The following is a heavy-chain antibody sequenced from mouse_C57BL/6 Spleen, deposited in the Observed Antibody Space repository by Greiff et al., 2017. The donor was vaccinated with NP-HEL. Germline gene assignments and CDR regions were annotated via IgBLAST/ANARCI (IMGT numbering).Heavy chain of an antibody. Sequence: EVKVVESGGGLVKPGGSLKLSCAASGFTFSSYAMSWVRQTPEKRLEWVATISDGGSYTYYPDNVKGRFTISRDNAKNNLYLQMSHLKSEDTAMYYCARVDYEYDEEYYFDYWGQGTTLTVSS. J-gene: IGHJ2*01. V-gene: IGHV5-4*03. CDR2: ISDGGSYT. D-gene: IGHD2-4*01. CDR1: GFTFSSYA. CDR3: ARVDYEYDEEYYFDY.